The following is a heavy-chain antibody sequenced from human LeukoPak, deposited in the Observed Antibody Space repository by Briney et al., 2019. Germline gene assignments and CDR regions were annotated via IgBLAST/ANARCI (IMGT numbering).Heavy chain of an antibody. CDR2: ITGSGGRT. Sequence: PGGSLRLSCAASGFTFSSYAMAWVRQAPGKGLECVSGITGSGGRTYYADSVKGRFTISRDNSKNKLYLQMSSLRAEDTAVYYCAKRDYSDSNTYAPLFDYWGQGTLVTVSS. V-gene: IGHV3-23*01. J-gene: IGHJ4*02. CDR1: GFTFSSYA. CDR3: AKRDYSDSNTYAPLFDY. D-gene: IGHD3-22*01.